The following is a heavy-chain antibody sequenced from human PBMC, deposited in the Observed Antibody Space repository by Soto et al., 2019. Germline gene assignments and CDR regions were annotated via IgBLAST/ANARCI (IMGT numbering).Heavy chain of an antibody. Sequence: EVQLVESGGGLVQPGGSLRLSCAASGFIFSDYYMDWVRQAPGEGLEWVGRTRNRANSYTTEYAASVIGRFTVSRDDSHNSLSLQMNSLKSDVTAVYYCAAYGGDHRDFDYWGQGTLVTVAS. D-gene: IGHD2-21*01. J-gene: IGHJ4*02. CDR1: GFIFSDYY. CDR2: TRNRANSYTT. CDR3: AAYGGDHRDFDY. V-gene: IGHV3-72*01.